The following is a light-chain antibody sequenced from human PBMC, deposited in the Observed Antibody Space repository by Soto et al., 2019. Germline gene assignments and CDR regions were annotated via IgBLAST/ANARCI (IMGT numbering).Light chain of an antibody. Sequence: QSVLTQSPSASGTPGQRVSISCSGSTSNVGTNTVSWYQHVPGTAPTLLIYSNDHRPSAVPGRFSGAKSGTSASLAISGLLYEEEADYYCATWDASLNVVFGGGTKLTVL. J-gene: IGLJ2*01. V-gene: IGLV1-44*01. CDR1: TSNVGTNT. CDR2: SND. CDR3: ATWDASLNVV.